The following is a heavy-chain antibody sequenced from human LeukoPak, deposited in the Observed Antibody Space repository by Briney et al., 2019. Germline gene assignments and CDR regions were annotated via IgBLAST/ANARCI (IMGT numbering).Heavy chain of an antibody. CDR1: GFTFSSYA. CDR2: ISGSGGST. Sequence: PGGSLRLSCAASGFTFSSYAMSWVRQAPGKGLEWVSAISGSGGSTYYADSVKGRFTISRDNSKNTLYLQMNSLRAEDTAVYYCAKDQHYDSSGYYLIDAFDIWGQGTMVTVSS. J-gene: IGHJ3*02. V-gene: IGHV3-23*01. CDR3: AKDQHYDSSGYYLIDAFDI. D-gene: IGHD3-22*01.